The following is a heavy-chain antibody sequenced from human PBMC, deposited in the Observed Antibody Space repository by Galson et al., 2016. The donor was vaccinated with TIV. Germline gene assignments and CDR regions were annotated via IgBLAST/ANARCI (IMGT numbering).Heavy chain of an antibody. D-gene: IGHD3-22*01. J-gene: IGHJ3*02. CDR3: VRDYTAYDSSGDGFDI. V-gene: IGHV3-66*01. Sequence: SLRLSCAASGFSVSNKYMTWVRQAPGKGLEWVSVVYNGGRTNYADFVKGRFTVSRDNSKNTVFLQMNSLTAEDTAVYFCVRDYTAYDSSGDGFDIWGQGTMVTVSS. CDR1: GFSVSNKY. CDR2: VYNGGRT.